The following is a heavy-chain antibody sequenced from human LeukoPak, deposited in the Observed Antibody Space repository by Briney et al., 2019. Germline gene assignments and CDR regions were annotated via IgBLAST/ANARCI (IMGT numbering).Heavy chain of an antibody. V-gene: IGHV1-2*02. CDR1: GYTLTELS. CDR2: INPNSGGT. J-gene: IGHJ4*02. CDR3: ARDDTFDY. Sequence: AASVKVSCKVSGYTLTELSMHWVRQATGQGLEWMGWINPNSGGTNYAQKFQGRVTMTRDTSISTAYMELSRLRSDDTAVYYCARDDTFDYWGQGTLVTVSS.